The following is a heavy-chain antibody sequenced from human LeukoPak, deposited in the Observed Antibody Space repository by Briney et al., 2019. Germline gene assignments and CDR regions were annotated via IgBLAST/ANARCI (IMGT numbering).Heavy chain of an antibody. Sequence: GGSLRLSCAASGFPFSKFAMYWVRQAPGKGLERVAVIVYDGSNKYYADSVKGRFTISRDNSKDTLYLQMNSLRPEDTAVYYCARDGNSGYDSDYYYGMDVWGKGTSVTVSS. CDR2: IVYDGSNK. V-gene: IGHV3-30*04. D-gene: IGHD5-12*01. J-gene: IGHJ6*04. CDR1: GFPFSKFA. CDR3: ARDGNSGYDSDYYYGMDV.